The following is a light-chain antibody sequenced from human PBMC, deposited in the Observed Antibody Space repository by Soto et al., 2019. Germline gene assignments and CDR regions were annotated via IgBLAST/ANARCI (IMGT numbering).Light chain of an antibody. J-gene: IGLJ2*01. V-gene: IGLV1-47*01. CDR3: AAWDDSLSGVV. CDR1: RSNIGSNY. Sequence: QLVLTQPPSASGTPGQRVTISCSGLRSNIGSNYVFWYQHLPGTAPKLLIYRNNQRPSGVPDRFSGSKSGTSASLAISGLRSEDETDYYCAAWDDSLSGVVFGGGTKLTVL. CDR2: RNN.